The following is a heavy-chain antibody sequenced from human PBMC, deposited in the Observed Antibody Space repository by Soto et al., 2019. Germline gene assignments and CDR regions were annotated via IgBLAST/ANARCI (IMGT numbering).Heavy chain of an antibody. Sequence: PGESLKISCKGSGYSFNTYWIGWVRQMPGKGLEWMGIIYPCDSNTRYSPSFQGQVTISADRSISTAYVQWSSLKASDTAMYYCARPTANTARPYYYYGMDVWGQGTTVTVSS. CDR3: ARPTANTARPYYYYGMDV. V-gene: IGHV5-51*01. CDR2: IYPCDSNT. CDR1: GYSFNTYW. J-gene: IGHJ6*02. D-gene: IGHD2-2*02.